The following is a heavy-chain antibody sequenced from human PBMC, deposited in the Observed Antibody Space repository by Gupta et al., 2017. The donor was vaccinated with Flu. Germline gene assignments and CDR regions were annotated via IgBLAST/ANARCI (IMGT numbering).Heavy chain of an antibody. V-gene: IGHV1-8*01. CDR3: AREYYDFWSGYSTSNWFDP. Sequence: QVQLVQSGAEVKKPGASVKVSCKASGYTFTSYDINWVRQATGQGLEWMGWMNPNSGNTGYAQKFQDRVTMTRNTSISTAYMELSSLRSEDTAVYYCAREYYDFWSGYSTSNWFDPWGQGTLVTVSS. J-gene: IGHJ5*02. CDR2: MNPNSGNT. D-gene: IGHD3-3*01. CDR1: GYTFTSYD.